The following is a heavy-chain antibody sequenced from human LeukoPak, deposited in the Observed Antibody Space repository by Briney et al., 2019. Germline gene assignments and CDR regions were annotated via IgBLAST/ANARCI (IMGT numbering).Heavy chain of an antibody. CDR1: GYTFTSYG. CDR2: ISAYNGNT. V-gene: IGHV1-18*01. D-gene: IGHD3-3*01. CDR3: ARDRGSYYDFWSGPPYYYYYMDV. J-gene: IGHJ6*03. Sequence: GASVTVSCKASGYTFTSYGISWVRQAPGQGLEWMGWISAYNGNTNYAQKFQGRVTMTRDTSISTAYMELSRLRSDDTAVYYCARDRGSYYDFWSGPPYYYYYMDVWGKGTTVTVSS.